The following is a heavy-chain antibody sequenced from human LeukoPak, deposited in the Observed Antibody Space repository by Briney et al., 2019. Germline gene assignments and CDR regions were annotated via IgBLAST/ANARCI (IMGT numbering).Heavy chain of an antibody. V-gene: IGHV3-23*01. D-gene: IGHD1-1*01. CDR1: GFTFSSYA. CDR2: ISGSGGST. Sequence: QSGGSLRLSCAASGFTFSSYAMSWVRQTPGKGLEWVSAISGSGGSTYYADSVKGRLTISRDNSKNTLYLQMNSLRAEDTAVYYCAPFPWTHPLDIWGQGTMVTVSS. CDR3: APFPWTHPLDI. J-gene: IGHJ3*02.